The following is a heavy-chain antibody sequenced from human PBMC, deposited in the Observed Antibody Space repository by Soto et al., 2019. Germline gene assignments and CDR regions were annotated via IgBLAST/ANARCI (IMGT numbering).Heavy chain of an antibody. J-gene: IGHJ3*02. CDR2: INHSGST. Sequence: PSETLSLTCAVYGGSFSGYYWSWIRQPPGKGLEWIGEINHSGSTNYNPSLKSRVTISVDTSKNQFSLKLSSVTAADTAVYYCARDLRVTQAFDIWGQGTMVTVSS. CDR1: GGSFSGYY. V-gene: IGHV4-34*01. D-gene: IGHD2-21*02. CDR3: ARDLRVTQAFDI.